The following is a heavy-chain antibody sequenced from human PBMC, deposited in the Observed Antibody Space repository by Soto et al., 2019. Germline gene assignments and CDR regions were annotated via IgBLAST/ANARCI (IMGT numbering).Heavy chain of an antibody. CDR1: XXXXXXXA. CDR2: ISRSGGST. J-gene: IGHJ4*02. CDR3: AKDDDWLYDY. V-gene: IGHV3-23*01. Sequence: GGSLKXXXXAXXXXXXXXAXXWVRQAPGKGLEWVSTISRSGGSTYYADSVKGRFTISRDNSKDTLYLQMNSLRAEDTAVYYCAKDDDWLYDYWGQGTLVTVSS. D-gene: IGHD3-9*01.